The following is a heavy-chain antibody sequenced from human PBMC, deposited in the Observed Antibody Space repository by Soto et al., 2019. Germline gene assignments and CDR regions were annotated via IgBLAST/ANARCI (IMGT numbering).Heavy chain of an antibody. J-gene: IGHJ6*02. CDR3: AKGLTAMVVPSGYYYGMDV. CDR1: GFTFSSYA. V-gene: IGHV3-23*01. D-gene: IGHD5-18*01. CDR2: ISGSGGST. Sequence: EVQLLESGGGLVQPGGSLRLSCAASGFTFSSYAMSWARQAPGKGLEWVSAISGSGGSTYYADSVKGRFTISRDNSKHTLYLQMNSLRAEDTAVYYCAKGLTAMVVPSGYYYGMDVWGQGTTVTVSS.